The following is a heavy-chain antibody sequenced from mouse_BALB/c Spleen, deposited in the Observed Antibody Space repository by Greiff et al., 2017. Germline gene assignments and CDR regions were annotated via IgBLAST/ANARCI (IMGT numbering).Heavy chain of an antibody. CDR1: GFTFSSFG. D-gene: IGHD2-3*01. Sequence: EVMLVESGGGLVQPGGSRKLSCAASGFTFSSFGMHWVRQAPEKGLEWVAYISSGSSTIYYADTVKGRFTISRDNPKNTLFLQMTSLRPEDTAMYYCARSLLPYYAMDYWGQGTSVTVSS. CDR2: ISSGSSTI. V-gene: IGHV5-17*02. J-gene: IGHJ4*01. CDR3: ARSLLPYYAMDY.